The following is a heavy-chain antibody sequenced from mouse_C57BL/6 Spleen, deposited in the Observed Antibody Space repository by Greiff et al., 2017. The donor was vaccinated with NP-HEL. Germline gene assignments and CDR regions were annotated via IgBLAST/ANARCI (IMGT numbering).Heavy chain of an antibody. CDR1: GYTFTSYW. CDR3: ARGATVSPPWFAY. V-gene: IGHV1-50*01. D-gene: IGHD1-1*01. Sequence: QVQLKQPGAELVKPGASVKLSCKASGYTFTSYWMQWVKQRPGQGLEWIGEIDPSDSYTNYNQKFKGKATLTVDTSSSTAYMQLSSLTSEDSAVYYCARGATVSPPWFAYWGQGTLVTVSA. J-gene: IGHJ3*01. CDR2: IDPSDSYT.